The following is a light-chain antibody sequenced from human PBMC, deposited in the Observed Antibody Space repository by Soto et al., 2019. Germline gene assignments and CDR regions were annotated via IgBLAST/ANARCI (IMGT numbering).Light chain of an antibody. CDR1: QPISNS. Sequence: DIQVTQSPSSLSASIGDRVTITCRASQPISNSLHWFQQKPGKAPKLLIYAVSNLQRGVPSRFSGSGTGTEFTFTISSLQPEDVGTYFCQQYDSTPLTFGAGTKVQI. V-gene: IGKV1-39*01. CDR3: QQYDSTPLT. J-gene: IGKJ4*01. CDR2: AVS.